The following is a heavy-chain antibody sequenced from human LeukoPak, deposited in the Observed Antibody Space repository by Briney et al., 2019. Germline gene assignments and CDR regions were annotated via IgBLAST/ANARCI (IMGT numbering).Heavy chain of an antibody. Sequence: SETLSLTCTVSGYSISSGYYWGWILQPPGKGLEWSGSIFHSGRTFYNPSLKRRVTTSVGTSKHQFSMKSTSVPAAHTAVYYCEKSNGYGLVDLWGQGTMVTVSS. D-gene: IGHD3-10*01. J-gene: IGHJ3*01. CDR2: IFHSGRT. CDR3: EKSNGYGLVDL. V-gene: IGHV4-38-2*02. CDR1: GYSISSGYY.